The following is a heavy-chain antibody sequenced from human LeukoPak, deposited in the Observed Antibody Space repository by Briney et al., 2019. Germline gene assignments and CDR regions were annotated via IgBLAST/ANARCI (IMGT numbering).Heavy chain of an antibody. CDR1: GFTFSSYW. V-gene: IGHV3-48*04. J-gene: IGHJ4*02. CDR3: AREGNYYFDY. Sequence: GGSLRLSCAASGFTFSSYWMHWVRQAPGKGLEWVSYISSSGGTIYYGDSVKGRFTISRDNAKNSLYLQMNSLRAEDTAVYYCAREGNYYFDYWGQGTLVTVSS. CDR2: ISSSGGTI.